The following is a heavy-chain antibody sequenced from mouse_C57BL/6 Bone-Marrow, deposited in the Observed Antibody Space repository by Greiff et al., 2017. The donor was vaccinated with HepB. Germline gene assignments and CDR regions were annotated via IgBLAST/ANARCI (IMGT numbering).Heavy chain of an antibody. J-gene: IGHJ3*01. CDR2: ISGGGGNT. CDR3: ARTDYYGSPLFAY. V-gene: IGHV5-9*01. Sequence: EVQVVESGGGLVKPGGSLKLSCAASGFTFSSYTMSWVRQTPEKRLEWVATISGGGGNTYYPDSVKGRFTISRDNAKNTLYLQMSSLRSEDTALYFCARTDYYGSPLFAYWGQGTLVTVSA. D-gene: IGHD1-1*01. CDR1: GFTFSSYT.